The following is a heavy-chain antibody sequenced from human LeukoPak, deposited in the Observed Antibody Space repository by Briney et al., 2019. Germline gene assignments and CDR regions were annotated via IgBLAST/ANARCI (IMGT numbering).Heavy chain of an antibody. Sequence: GGSLRLSCGASGFTFRGYTMHWVRQAPGKGLQWVAVISWDGNKKFYADSVEGRFTISRDNSKNTLSLQMNSLRLEGTALYYCAREGGNSTSWGYFDYWGQGTLVTVSS. V-gene: IGHV3-30*04. CDR2: ISWDGNKK. D-gene: IGHD6-13*01. CDR1: GFTFRGYT. CDR3: AREGGNSTSWGYFDY. J-gene: IGHJ4*01.